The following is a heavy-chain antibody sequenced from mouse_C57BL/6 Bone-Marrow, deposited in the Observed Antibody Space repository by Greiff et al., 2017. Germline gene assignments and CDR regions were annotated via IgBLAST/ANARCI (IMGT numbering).Heavy chain of an antibody. Sequence: DVQLQESGAELVRPGASVKLSCTASGFNITDDYMHWVKQRPEQGLEWIGWIDPENGDTEYASKFQGKATITADTSSNTAYLQLSSLTSEDTAVYYCTLVYYGCVVSFAYWGQGTLVTVSA. CDR2: IDPENGDT. CDR3: TLVYYGCVVSFAY. D-gene: IGHD2-2*01. CDR1: GFNITDDY. V-gene: IGHV14-4*01. J-gene: IGHJ3*01.